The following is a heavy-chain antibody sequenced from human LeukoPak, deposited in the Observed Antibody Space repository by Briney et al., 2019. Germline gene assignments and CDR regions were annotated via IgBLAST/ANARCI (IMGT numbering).Heavy chain of an antibody. D-gene: IGHD3-10*01. CDR2: INPNSGGT. V-gene: IGHV1-2*04. Sequence: ASVKVSCKASGYTFTGYYMHWVRQAPGQGLEWMGWINPNSGGTNYAQKFQGWVTMTRDTSISTAYMELSRLRSDDTAVYYCAREWFGELSPAYFDYWGQGTLVTVSS. CDR1: GYTFTGYY. CDR3: AREWFGELSPAYFDY. J-gene: IGHJ4*02.